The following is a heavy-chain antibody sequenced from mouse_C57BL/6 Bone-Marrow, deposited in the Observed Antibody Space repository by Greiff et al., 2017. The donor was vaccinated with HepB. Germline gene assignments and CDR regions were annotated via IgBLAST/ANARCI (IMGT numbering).Heavy chain of an antibody. J-gene: IGHJ2*01. CDR1: GFNIKDDY. CDR3: TLDSHDY. V-gene: IGHV14-4*01. CDR2: IDPENGDT. D-gene: IGHD3-2*01. Sequence: EVMLVESGAELVRPGASVKLSCTASGFNIKDDYMHWVKQRPEQGLEWIGWIDPENGDTEYASKFQGKATITADTSSNTAYLQLSSLTSEDTAVYYCTLDSHDYWGQGTTLTVSS.